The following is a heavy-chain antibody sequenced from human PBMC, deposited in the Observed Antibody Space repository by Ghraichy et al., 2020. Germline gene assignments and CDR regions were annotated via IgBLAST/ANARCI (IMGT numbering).Heavy chain of an antibody. CDR1: GFTFSSYT. CDR2: IGGSGRYR. CDR3: TRDASLPGYSYGRPLYGMDV. Sequence: LSLTCAASGFTFSSYTMNWVRQAPGKGLEWVSSIGGSGRYRYYADSLKGRFAISRDNAKNSLYLQMNSLSAEDAAVYYCTRDASLPGYSYGRPLYGMDVWGQGTTATVTS. J-gene: IGHJ6*02. V-gene: IGHV3-21*01. D-gene: IGHD5-18*01.